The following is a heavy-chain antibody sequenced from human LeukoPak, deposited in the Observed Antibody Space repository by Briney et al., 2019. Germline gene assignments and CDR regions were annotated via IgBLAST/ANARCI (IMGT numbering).Heavy chain of an antibody. D-gene: IGHD3-10*01. CDR1: GGTFSSYA. CDR3: ATDFGQGPGDAFDI. CDR2: IIPIFGTA. V-gene: IGHV1-69*06. Sequence: GASVKVSCKASGGTFSSYAISWVRQAPGQGLEWMGGIIPIFGTANYAQKFPGRVTMTEDTSTDTAYMELSSLRSEDTAVYYCATDFGQGPGDAFDIWGQGTMVTVSS. J-gene: IGHJ3*02.